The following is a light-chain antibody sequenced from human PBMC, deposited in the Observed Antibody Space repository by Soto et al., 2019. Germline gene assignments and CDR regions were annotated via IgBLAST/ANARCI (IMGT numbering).Light chain of an antibody. Sequence: QSALTQPRSVSGSPGQSVTISCTGTSSDVGGYNYVSWYQQHPRKAPKVMMCDVSKLPSGVPERFSGSKSGNTASLTISGLQAEDDAEAYCDSYTVSQHVFGPVTE. CDR2: DVS. CDR1: SSDVGGYNY. CDR3: DSYTVSQHV. J-gene: IGLJ1*01. V-gene: IGLV2-11*01.